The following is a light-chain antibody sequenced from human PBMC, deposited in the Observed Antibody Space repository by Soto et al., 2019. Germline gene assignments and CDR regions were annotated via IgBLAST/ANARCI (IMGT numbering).Light chain of an antibody. CDR1: QSVSSY. CDR2: DAS. CDR3: QQRRNWPPYT. J-gene: IGKJ2*01. Sequence: EIVLTQSPAILSSSPGERATLSCRASQSVSSYLAWYQQKPGQAPKLLIYDASTRATGIPARFSGSGSGTDFTPLISSLEPADYAVYYCQQRRNWPPYTFGQGTKLEIK. V-gene: IGKV3-11*01.